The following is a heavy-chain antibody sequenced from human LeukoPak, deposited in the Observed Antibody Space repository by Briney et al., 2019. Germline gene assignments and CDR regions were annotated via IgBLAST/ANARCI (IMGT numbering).Heavy chain of an antibody. CDR3: AGVGYCSSTSCFDAFDI. V-gene: IGHV4-30-2*01. J-gene: IGHJ3*02. CDR1: GGSISSGGYS. D-gene: IGHD2-2*01. Sequence: SETLSLTCAVSGGSISSGGYSWSWIRQPPGKGLEWIGYIYHSGSTYYNPSLKSRVTISVDRSKNQFSLQLSSVTAADTAVYYCAGVGYCSSTSCFDAFDIWGQGTMVTVSS. CDR2: IYHSGST.